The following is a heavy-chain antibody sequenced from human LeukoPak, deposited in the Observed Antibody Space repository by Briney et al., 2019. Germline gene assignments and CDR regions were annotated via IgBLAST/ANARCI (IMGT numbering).Heavy chain of an antibody. CDR1: GYTFTSYY. CDR3: ARVGSARGWFDP. CDR2: INPSGGST. Sequence: ASVKVSCKASGYTFTSYYMHWVRQAPGQGLEWMGIINPSGGSTSYAQKFRGRVTMTRDTSTSTVYMELSSLRSEDTAVYYCARVGSARGWFDPWGQGTLVTVSS. V-gene: IGHV1-46*01. D-gene: IGHD6-6*01. J-gene: IGHJ5*02.